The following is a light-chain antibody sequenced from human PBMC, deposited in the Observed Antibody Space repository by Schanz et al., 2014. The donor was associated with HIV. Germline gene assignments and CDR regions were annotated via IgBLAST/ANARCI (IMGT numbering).Light chain of an antibody. V-gene: IGLV1-44*01. Sequence: QSVLTQPPSASGTPGQRVTISCSGSSSDIGSQTVNWFLQLPRRAPTLLIYNNNQRPSGVPGRFSGSKSGTSASLAISGLQSEDEADYYCSSYTSSSTRVFGGGTKVTVL. CDR1: SSDIGSQT. CDR2: NNN. J-gene: IGLJ2*01. CDR3: SSYTSSSTRV.